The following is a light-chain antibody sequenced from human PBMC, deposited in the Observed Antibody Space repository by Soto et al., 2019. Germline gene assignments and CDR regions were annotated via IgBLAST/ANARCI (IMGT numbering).Light chain of an antibody. CDR1: QSVSSY. V-gene: IGKV3-11*01. CDR2: DAS. Sequence: EIVLTQSPATLSLSPGERATLSCRASQSVSSYLAWYQQKPGQAPRLLIYDASNRATGIPARFSDSGSGTDVTLTSSSLEPEDFAVYYCQQRSNWPPWTFGQGTKVEIK. J-gene: IGKJ1*01. CDR3: QQRSNWPPWT.